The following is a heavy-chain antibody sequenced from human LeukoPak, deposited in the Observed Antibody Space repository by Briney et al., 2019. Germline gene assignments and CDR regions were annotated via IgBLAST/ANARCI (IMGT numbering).Heavy chain of an antibody. D-gene: IGHD3-22*01. V-gene: IGHV3-7*01. J-gene: IGHJ4*02. CDR3: ATAPLYYYDSSGYLDY. CDR1: GGSFSGYY. Sequence: ETLSLTCAVYGGSFSGYYWSWIRQPPGKGLEWVANIKQDGSEKYYVDSVKGRFTISRDNAKNSLYLQMNSLRAEDTAVYYCATAPLYYYDSSGYLDYWGQGTLVTVSS. CDR2: IKQDGSEK.